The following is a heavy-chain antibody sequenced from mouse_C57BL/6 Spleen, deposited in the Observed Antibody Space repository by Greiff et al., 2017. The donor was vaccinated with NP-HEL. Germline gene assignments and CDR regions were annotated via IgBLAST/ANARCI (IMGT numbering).Heavy chain of an antibody. V-gene: IGHV1-26*01. Sequence: VQLQQSGPELVKPGASVKISCKASGYTFTDYYMNWVKQSHGKSLEWIGDINPNNGGTSYNQKFKGKATLTVDKSSSTAYMELRSLTSEDSAVYYCASEDYDYDGSFWGQGTSVTVSS. D-gene: IGHD2-4*01. CDR3: ASEDYDYDGSF. CDR1: GYTFTDYY. CDR2: INPNNGGT. J-gene: IGHJ4*01.